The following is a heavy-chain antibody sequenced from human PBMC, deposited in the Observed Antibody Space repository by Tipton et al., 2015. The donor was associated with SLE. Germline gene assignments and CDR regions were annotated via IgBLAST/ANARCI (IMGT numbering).Heavy chain of an antibody. J-gene: IGHJ6*02. V-gene: IGHV4-59*11. CDR1: GGSISSHY. CDR2: IYYSGST. D-gene: IGHD1-26*01. CDR3: ARGGGATGGMDV. Sequence: TLSLTCTVSGGSISSHYWSWIRQPPGKGLEWIGYIYYSGSTYYNPSLKSRVTMSVDTSKNQFSLKLSSVTAADTAVHYCARGGGATGGMDVWGQGTTVTVSS.